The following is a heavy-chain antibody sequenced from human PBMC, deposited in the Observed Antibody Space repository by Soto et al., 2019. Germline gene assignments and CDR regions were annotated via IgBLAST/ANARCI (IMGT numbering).Heavy chain of an antibody. CDR3: ARRDGYNSDY. V-gene: IGHV3-64*01. Sequence: GGSLRLSCAASGFTFSSYAMHWVRQAPGKGLEYVSAISSNGGSTYYANFVKGRFTISRDNSKNTLYLQMGSLRAEDMAVYYCARRDGYNSDYWGQGTLVTVSS. D-gene: IGHD5-12*01. CDR1: GFTFSSYA. CDR2: ISSNGGST. J-gene: IGHJ4*02.